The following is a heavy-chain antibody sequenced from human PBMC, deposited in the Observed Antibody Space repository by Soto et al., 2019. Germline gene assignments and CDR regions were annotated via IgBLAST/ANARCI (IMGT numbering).Heavy chain of an antibody. Sequence: QVQLQESGPGLVKPSQTLSLTCTVSGGSISSGDYYWSWIRQPPGKGLEWIGYIYYSGSTYYNPSIKSRVTLSVDTSKNQCSLKLRSVTASDTAVYDCASGRYGDYAGDAFDIWGQGTMVTVSS. J-gene: IGHJ3*02. CDR2: IYYSGST. V-gene: IGHV4-30-4*01. D-gene: IGHD4-17*01. CDR1: GGSISSGDYY. CDR3: ASGRYGDYAGDAFDI.